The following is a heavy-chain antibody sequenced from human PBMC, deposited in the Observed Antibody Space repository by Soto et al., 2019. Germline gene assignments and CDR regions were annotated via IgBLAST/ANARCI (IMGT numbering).Heavy chain of an antibody. V-gene: IGHV3-33*01. CDR3: ARDSPRYCSGGSCYPDY. Sequence: GGSLRLSCAASGFTFSSYGMHWVRQAPGKGLEWVAVIWYDGSNKYYADSVKGRFTISRDNSKNTLYLQMNSLRAEDTAVYYCARDSPRYCSGGSCYPDYWGQGTLVTVSS. CDR2: IWYDGSNK. J-gene: IGHJ4*02. CDR1: GFTFSSYG. D-gene: IGHD2-15*01.